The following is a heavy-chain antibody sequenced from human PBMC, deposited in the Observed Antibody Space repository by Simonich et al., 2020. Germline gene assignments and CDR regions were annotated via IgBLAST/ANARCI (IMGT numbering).Heavy chain of an antibody. Sequence: QVQLVQSGAEVKKPGASVKVSCKASGYTFTGPYMHWWRQAPGQGLEWMGWINPTRGGTNYAQKCQGRVTRTRETSISTAYMELSRLRSDDTAVYYCARSSDLLNWNDGPYYWGQGTLVTVSS. J-gene: IGHJ4*02. CDR2: INPTRGGT. D-gene: IGHD1-1*01. V-gene: IGHV1-2*02. CDR3: ARSSDLLNWNDGPYY. CDR1: GYTFTGPY.